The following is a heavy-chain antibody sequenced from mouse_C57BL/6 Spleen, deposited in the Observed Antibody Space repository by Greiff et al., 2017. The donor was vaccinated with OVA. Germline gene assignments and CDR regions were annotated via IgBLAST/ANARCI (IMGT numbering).Heavy chain of an antibody. D-gene: IGHD2-3*01. CDR2: IYPGDGDT. Sequence: QVQLQQSGPELVKPGASVKISCKASGYAFSSSWMNWVKQRPGKGLEWIGRIYPGDGDTNYNGKFKGKATLTADKSSSTAYMQLSSLTSADSAVYFCARYDPFDYWGQGTTLTVSS. V-gene: IGHV1-82*01. CDR3: ARYDPFDY. J-gene: IGHJ2*01. CDR1: GYAFSSSW.